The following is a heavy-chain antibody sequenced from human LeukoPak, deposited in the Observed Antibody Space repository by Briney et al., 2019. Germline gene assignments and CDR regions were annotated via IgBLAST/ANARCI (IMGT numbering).Heavy chain of an antibody. CDR1: GGSISSGGYY. V-gene: IGHV4-31*03. J-gene: IGHJ4*02. D-gene: IGHD3-22*01. CDR3: ARVPPAYYYDSSGYYYEDGRSPYYFDY. Sequence: SETLSLTCTVSGGSISSGGYYWSWIRQHPGTGLEWIGYIYYSGSTYYNPSLESRVTISVDTSKNQFSLKLSSVTAADTAVYYCARVPPAYYYDSSGYYYEDGRSPYYFDYWGQGTLVTVPS. CDR2: IYYSGST.